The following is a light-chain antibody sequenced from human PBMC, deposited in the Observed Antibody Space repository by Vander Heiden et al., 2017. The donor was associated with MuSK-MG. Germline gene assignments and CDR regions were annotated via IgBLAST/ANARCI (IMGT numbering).Light chain of an antibody. J-gene: IGLJ2*01. CDR3: CSYAGSYTHVV. V-gene: IGLV2-11*01. CDR1: SSDVGGYNC. CDR2: DVT. Sequence: QSALTQSRSVSGSPGQSVTISCPGSSSDVGGYNCVSWYQQHPGTAPKLMIYDVTVRLSGVPDRFSGSKSGNTASLTISGLQAEDEADYYCCSYAGSYTHVVFGGGTKLTVL.